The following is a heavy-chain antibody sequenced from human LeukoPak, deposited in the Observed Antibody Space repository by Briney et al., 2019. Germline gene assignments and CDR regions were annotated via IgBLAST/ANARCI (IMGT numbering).Heavy chain of an antibody. V-gene: IGHV3-48*03. D-gene: IGHD3-10*02. J-gene: IGHJ6*04. CDR2: ISSSGSTI. CDR1: GFTFSSYE. CDR3: AELGITMIGGV. Sequence: QPGGSLRPSCAAPGFTFSSYEMNWVGQAPGKGLGWVSYISSSGSTIYYADSVKGRFTISRDNAKNSLYLQMNSLRAEDTAVYYCAELGITMIGGVWGKGTTVTISS.